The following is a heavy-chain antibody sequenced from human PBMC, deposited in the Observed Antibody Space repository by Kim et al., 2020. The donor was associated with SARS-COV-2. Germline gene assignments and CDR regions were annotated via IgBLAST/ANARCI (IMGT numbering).Heavy chain of an antibody. CDR3: ARGGEYSYGFLRPWFV. CDR2: INHSGST. D-gene: IGHD5-18*01. CDR1: GGSFSGYY. V-gene: IGHV4-34*01. Sequence: SETLSLTCAVYGGSFSGYYWSWIRQPPGKGLEWIGEINHSGSTNYNPSLKSRVTISVDTSKNQFSLKLSSVTAADTAVYYCARGGEYSYGFLRPWFVWGQGTTVTVSS. J-gene: IGHJ6*02.